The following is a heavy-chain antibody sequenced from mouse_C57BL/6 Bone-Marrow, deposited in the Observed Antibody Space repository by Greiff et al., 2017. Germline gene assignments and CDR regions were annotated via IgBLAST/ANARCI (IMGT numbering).Heavy chain of an antibody. CDR1: GYTFTSYW. Sequence: QVQLQQPGAELVRPGSSVKLSCKASGYTFTSYWMHWVKQRPIQGLEWIGNIDPSDSETHYNQKFKDKATLTVDKSSSTAYMQLSSLTSEDSAVYYCARVYGSSPVYFDYWGQGTTLTVSS. V-gene: IGHV1-52*01. CDR2: IDPSDSET. J-gene: IGHJ2*01. CDR3: ARVYGSSPVYFDY. D-gene: IGHD1-1*01.